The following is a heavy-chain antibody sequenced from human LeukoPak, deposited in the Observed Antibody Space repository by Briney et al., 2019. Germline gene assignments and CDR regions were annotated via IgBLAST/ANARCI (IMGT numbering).Heavy chain of an antibody. CDR3: TTEGLRYYYDSSGYYFADY. CDR1: GFTFSNAW. J-gene: IGHJ4*02. V-gene: IGHV3-15*01. CDR2: IKSKTDGGTT. D-gene: IGHD3-22*01. Sequence: GGSLRLSCAASGFTFSNAWMSWVRQAPGKGLEWVGRIKSKTDGGTTDYAAPVKGRFTISRDDSKNTLYLQMNSLKTEDTAVYYCTTEGLRYYYDSSGYYFADYWGQGTLVTVSS.